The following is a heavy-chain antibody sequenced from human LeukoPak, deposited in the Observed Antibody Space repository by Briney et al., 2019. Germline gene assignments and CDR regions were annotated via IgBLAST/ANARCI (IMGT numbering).Heavy chain of an antibody. J-gene: IGHJ3*02. CDR3: ARDPLNGALDI. CDR1: GFSFSDSW. V-gene: IGHV3-7*01. CDR2: MNPGGSKI. Sequence: GGSLRLSCSASGFSFSDSWMSWVRHVPGKGLEWLADMNPGGSKIVYVDSVKGRFTISRNNAKNSLFLQMDGLRAEDTAVYFCARDPLNGALDIWGQGTLVTVSS.